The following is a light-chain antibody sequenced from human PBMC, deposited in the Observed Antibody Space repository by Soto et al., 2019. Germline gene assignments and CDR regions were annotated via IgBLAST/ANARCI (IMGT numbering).Light chain of an antibody. V-gene: IGKV1-39*01. J-gene: IGKJ2*01. CDR1: QSISVH. CDR3: QQSYITPYT. CDR2: AAS. Sequence: DIQMTQSPSSLSASVGDTVTITCRASQSISVHLNWYQQKPGKVPKLLIYAASNLQSGVTSSFSGSGSETDFALTISSLQPEDFATYYCQQSYITPYTFGQGNKLQIK.